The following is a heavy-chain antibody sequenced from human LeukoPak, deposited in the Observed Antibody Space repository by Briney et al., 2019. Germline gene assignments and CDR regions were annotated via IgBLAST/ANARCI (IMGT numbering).Heavy chain of an antibody. D-gene: IGHD5-18*01. CDR2: IYYSGST. CDR3: AQVDTAMGDAFDI. J-gene: IGHJ3*02. V-gene: IGHV4-39*07. CDR1: GGSISSSSYY. Sequence: PSETLSLTCTVSGGSISSSSYYWGWIRQPPGKGLEWIGSIYYSGSTYYNPSLKSRVTISVDTPKNQFSLKLSSVTAADTAVYYCAQVDTAMGDAFDIWGQGTMVTVSS.